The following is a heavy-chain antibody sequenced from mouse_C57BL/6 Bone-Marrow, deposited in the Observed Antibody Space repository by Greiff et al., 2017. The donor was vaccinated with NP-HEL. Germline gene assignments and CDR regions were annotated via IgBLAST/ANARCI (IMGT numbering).Heavy chain of an antibody. J-gene: IGHJ2*01. D-gene: IGHD1-1*01. V-gene: IGHV1-76*01. Sequence: QVQLQQSGAELVRPGASVKLSCKASGYTFTDYYINWVKQRPGQGLEWIARIYPGSGNTYYNEKFKGKATLTAEKSSSTAYMQLSSLTSEDSAVYFCATTVVADFDYWGQGTTLTVSS. CDR2: IYPGSGNT. CDR1: GYTFTDYY. CDR3: ATTVVADFDY.